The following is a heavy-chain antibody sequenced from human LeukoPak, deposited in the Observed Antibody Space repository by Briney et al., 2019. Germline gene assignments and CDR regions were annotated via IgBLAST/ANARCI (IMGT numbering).Heavy chain of an antibody. V-gene: IGHV4-34*01. D-gene: IGHD4-17*01. J-gene: IGHJ4*02. CDR1: GGSFSSYY. CDR2: INHSGYT. Sequence: SETLSLTCAVFGGSFSSYYWSWIRQPPEKGLEWIGEINHSGYTSYNPSLKSRVTLSVDTSKHQFSLKLTSVTAADTAMYYCARQGNGDLYYFDYWGQGTLVTVSS. CDR3: ARQGNGDLYYFDY.